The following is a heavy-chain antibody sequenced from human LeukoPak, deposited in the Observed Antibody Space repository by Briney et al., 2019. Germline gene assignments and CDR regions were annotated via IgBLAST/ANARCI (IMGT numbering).Heavy chain of an antibody. V-gene: IGHV4-59*01. J-gene: IGHJ4*02. D-gene: IGHD4-17*01. CDR1: GGSISNYY. CDR2: IYYSGST. CDR3: ASGNTVTTGQFDY. Sequence: SETLSPTCTVSGGSISNYYWSWIRQPPGKGLEWIGYIYYSGSTNYNPSLKSRVTISVDTSKNQFSLKLSSVTAADTAVYYCASGNTVTTGQFDYWGQGTLVTVSS.